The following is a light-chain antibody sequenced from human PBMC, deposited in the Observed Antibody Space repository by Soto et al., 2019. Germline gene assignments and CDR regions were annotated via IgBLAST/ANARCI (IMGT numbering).Light chain of an antibody. CDR1: SSNIGASND. CDR2: THN. V-gene: IGLV1-40*01. Sequence: QSVLTQPPSASGAPGQRVTISCTGSSSNIGASNDVYWYQQLPGTAPKLLINTHNNRPSGVPDRFSASKSGTSASLAITGLQAEDEADYYCQSYDTGLSGSVFGGGTKVTVL. J-gene: IGLJ3*02. CDR3: QSYDTGLSGSV.